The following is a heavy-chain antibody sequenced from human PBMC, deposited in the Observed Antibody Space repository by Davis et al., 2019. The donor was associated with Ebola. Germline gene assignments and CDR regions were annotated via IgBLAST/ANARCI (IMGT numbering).Heavy chain of an antibody. J-gene: IGHJ4*02. CDR1: KFTLSSYW. Sequence: GESLKISCAASKFTLSSYWMSWVRQAPGKGLEWVANIKQDGSEKYYVDSVKGRFTISRDNAKNSLYLQMNSLRAEDTAVYYCARGRGYCSSTSCYLFDYWGQGTLVTVSS. CDR3: ARGRGYCSSTSCYLFDY. V-gene: IGHV3-7*03. CDR2: IKQDGSEK. D-gene: IGHD2-2*01.